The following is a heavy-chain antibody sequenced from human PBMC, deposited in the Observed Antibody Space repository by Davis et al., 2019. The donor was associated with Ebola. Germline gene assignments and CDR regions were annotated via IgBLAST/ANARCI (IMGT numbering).Heavy chain of an antibody. J-gene: IGHJ4*02. Sequence: ASVKVSCKASGGTFSSYAISWVRQAPGQGLEWMGWINPNSGGTNYAQKFQGRVTMTRDTSISTAYMELSRLRSDDTAVYYCARGPDMWSTSPSFFDYWGQGTLVTVSS. CDR3: ARGPDMWSTSPSFFDY. V-gene: IGHV1-2*02. CDR1: GGTFSSYA. D-gene: IGHD2-21*01. CDR2: INPNSGGT.